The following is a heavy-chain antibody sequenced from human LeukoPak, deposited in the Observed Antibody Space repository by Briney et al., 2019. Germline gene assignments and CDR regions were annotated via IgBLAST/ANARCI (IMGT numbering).Heavy chain of an antibody. CDR1: GYSFTTYW. CDR2: IYPGDSHT. D-gene: IGHD1-20*01. J-gene: IGHJ4*02. V-gene: IGHV5-51*01. CDR3: ARVEGFYNLNF. Sequence: GESLKISCKGSGYSFTTYWIGWVRQMPGKGLEGMGVIYPGDSHTRHSPSFQGQVTISVDTSISTAYLQWSSLKASDTAMYYCARVEGFYNLNFWGQGTLVTVSS.